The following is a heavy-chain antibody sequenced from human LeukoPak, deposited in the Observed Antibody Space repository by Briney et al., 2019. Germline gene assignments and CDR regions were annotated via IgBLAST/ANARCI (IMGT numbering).Heavy chain of an antibody. CDR2: ISGSGGST. V-gene: IGHV3-23*01. D-gene: IGHD3-3*01. J-gene: IGHJ6*02. Sequence: GGSLRLSCAASGFTFSTYAVNWVRQAPGKGLEWVSTISGSGGSTYYADSVKGRFTISRDNSKNTLYLQMNSLRAEDTAVYYCAKELLRFLEWFYGMDVWGQGTTVTVSS. CDR3: AKELLRFLEWFYGMDV. CDR1: GFTFSTYA.